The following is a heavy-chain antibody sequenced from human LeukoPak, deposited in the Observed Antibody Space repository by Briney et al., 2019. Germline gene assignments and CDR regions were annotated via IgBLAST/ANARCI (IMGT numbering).Heavy chain of an antibody. V-gene: IGHV3-74*01. CDR1: GFTFSSYW. CDR2: INSDGSST. J-gene: IGHJ4*02. D-gene: IGHD3-22*01. Sequence: GGSLRLSCAASGFTFSSYWMHWVRQAPGKGLVWVSRINSDGSSTSYADSVKGRFTISRDNANNSLYLQLNTLRAEDTAVYYCARDFDYYDDSGYQTYYFDFWGQGTLVTVSS. CDR3: ARDFDYYDDSGYQTYYFDF.